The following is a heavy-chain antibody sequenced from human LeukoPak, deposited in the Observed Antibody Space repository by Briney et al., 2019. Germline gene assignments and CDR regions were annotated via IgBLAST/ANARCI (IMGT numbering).Heavy chain of an antibody. Sequence: SVKVSCKASGGTFSSYAISWVRQAPGQGLEWMGGIIPNFGTANYAQKFQGRVTITADESTSTAYMELSSLRSEDTAVYYCARELRLRYFDWLPNYFDYWGQGTLVTVSS. CDR2: IIPNFGTA. V-gene: IGHV1-69*13. J-gene: IGHJ4*02. CDR1: GGTFSSYA. D-gene: IGHD3-9*01. CDR3: ARELRLRYFDWLPNYFDY.